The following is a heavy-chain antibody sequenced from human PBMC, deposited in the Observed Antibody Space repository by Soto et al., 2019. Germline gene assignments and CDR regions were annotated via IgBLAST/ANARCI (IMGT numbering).Heavy chain of an antibody. CDR1: GFSFSDYF. Sequence: QVQLVESGGDLVKPGGSLRLSCAASGFSFSDYFMSWIRQSPGKGLEWVSYTTKTGSTSHHADSVKGRFTISRDNAKNSLYLQMNILRAEDTAIYYCAREMSGHYFTFDLWGRGTMVTVSS. V-gene: IGHV3-11*01. J-gene: IGHJ3*01. CDR3: AREMSGHYFTFDL. D-gene: IGHD3-3*01. CDR2: TTKTGSTS.